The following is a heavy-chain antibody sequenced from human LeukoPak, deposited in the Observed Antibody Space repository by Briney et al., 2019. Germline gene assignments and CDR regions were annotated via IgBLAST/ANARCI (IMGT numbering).Heavy chain of an antibody. CDR2: INPSGGST. V-gene: IGHV1-46*01. J-gene: IGHJ4*02. D-gene: IGHD3-10*01. Sequence: EASVKVSCKASGYTFTSYYMHWVRQAPGQGLEWMGIINPSGGSTSYAQKFQGRVTMTRNTSTSTVYMELSSLRSEDTAVYYCARDGAGESKSTTCFDYWGQGTLVTVSS. CDR1: GYTFTSYY. CDR3: ARDGAGESKSTTCFDY.